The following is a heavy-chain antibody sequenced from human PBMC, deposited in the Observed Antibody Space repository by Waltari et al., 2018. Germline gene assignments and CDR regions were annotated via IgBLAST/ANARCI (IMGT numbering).Heavy chain of an antibody. CDR2: VYKRGNT. D-gene: IGHD3-3*01. CDR3: ARERSRYDVWSGYSI. Sequence: QLQLQESGPGLVKPSETLSVTCAVSGDSLSSSEYYCAWIRQPPGKGLEWIGTVYKRGNTYYIPSLKRRVTKSIDQSKNEFAVRLTSVTAADTAVYYCARERSRYDVWSGYSIWGQGVLVTVSS. V-gene: IGHV4-39*07. J-gene: IGHJ4*02. CDR1: GDSLSSSEYY.